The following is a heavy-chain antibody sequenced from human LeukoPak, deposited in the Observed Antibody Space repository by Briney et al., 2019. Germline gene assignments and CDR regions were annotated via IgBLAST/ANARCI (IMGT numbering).Heavy chain of an antibody. CDR3: ARDPSGLALSDAFDI. CDR1: AFIFSGHW. D-gene: IGHD2/OR15-2a*01. CDR2: IKEDGSVR. Sequence: GGSLRLSCEGSAFIFSGHWMNWVRQTPGKGLEWVASIKEDGSVRQYVDSVKGRFSISRDNTKGSLFLQLNSLRAEDTAVYYCARDPSGLALSDAFDIWGQGTMVTVSS. J-gene: IGHJ3*02. V-gene: IGHV3-7*03.